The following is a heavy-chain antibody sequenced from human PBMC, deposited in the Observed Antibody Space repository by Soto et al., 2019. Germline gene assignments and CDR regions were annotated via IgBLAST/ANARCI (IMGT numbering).Heavy chain of an antibody. CDR1: GGSISSGGYY. J-gene: IGHJ6*02. D-gene: IGHD3-10*01. CDR2: IYYSGST. V-gene: IGHV4-31*03. Sequence: PSETLSLTCTVSGGSISSGGYYWSWIRQHPGKGLEWIGYIYYSGSTYYNPSLKSRVTISVDTSKNQFSLKLSSVTAADTAVYYCAREGISYCGSGSYGDLLCYYYGMDVWGQGTTVTVSS. CDR3: AREGISYCGSGSYGDLLCYYYGMDV.